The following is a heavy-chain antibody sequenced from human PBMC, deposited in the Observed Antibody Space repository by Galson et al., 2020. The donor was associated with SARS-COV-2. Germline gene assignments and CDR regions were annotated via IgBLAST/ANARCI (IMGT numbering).Heavy chain of an antibody. CDR2: INHSGST. D-gene: IGHD4-17*01. V-gene: IGHV4-34*01. CDR1: GGSFSGYY. CDR3: ALYGDYSGWFDP. J-gene: IGHJ5*02. Sequence: ETSETLSLTCAVYGGSFSGYYWSWIRQPPGKGLEWIGEINHSGSTNYNPSLKSRVTISVDTSKNQFSLKLSSVTAADTAVYYCALYGDYSGWFDPWGQGTLVTVSS.